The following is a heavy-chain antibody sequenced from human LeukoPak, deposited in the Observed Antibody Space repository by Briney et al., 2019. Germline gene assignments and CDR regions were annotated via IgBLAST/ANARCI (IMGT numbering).Heavy chain of an antibody. J-gene: IGHJ4*02. D-gene: IGHD6-13*01. CDR3: ARHFSGAAAPLPFDY. V-gene: IGHV4-59*08. CDR2: ILYSGTT. Sequence: PSETLSLTCTVSGGSISGYFWSWIRQPPGKGLEWIGYILYSGTTNYNPSLRSRVTMSVDTSKNQFSLKLSSVTAADTAVYYCARHFSGAAAPLPFDYWGQGTLVTVSS. CDR1: GGSISGYF.